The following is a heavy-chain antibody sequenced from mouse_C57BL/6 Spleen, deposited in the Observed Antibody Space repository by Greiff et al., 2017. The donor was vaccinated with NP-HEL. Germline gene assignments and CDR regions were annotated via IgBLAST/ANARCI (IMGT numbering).Heavy chain of an antibody. CDR3: ARRRCNLYYFDY. V-gene: IGHV5-12*01. D-gene: IGHD2-1*01. CDR2: ISNGGGST. CDR1: GFTFSDYY. J-gene: IGHJ2*01. Sequence: EVQVVESGGGLVQPGGSLKLSCAASGFTFSDYYMYWVRQTPEKRLEWVAYISNGGGSTYYPDTVKGRFTISRDNAKNTLYLQMSRLKSEDTAMYYGARRRCNLYYFDYWGQGTTLTVSS.